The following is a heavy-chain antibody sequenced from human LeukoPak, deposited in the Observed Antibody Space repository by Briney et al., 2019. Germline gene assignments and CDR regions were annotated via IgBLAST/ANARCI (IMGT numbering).Heavy chain of an antibody. CDR2: ISSTSTYK. Sequence: PGGSLRLSCAASGFAFSTYSMNWVRQAPGKGLEWVSIISSTSTYKNYADSLKGRFTISRDNTKNSLYLQMNSLRAEDTAVYYCARGPWELHLFDYWGQGTLVTVSS. CDR1: GFAFSTYS. J-gene: IGHJ4*02. V-gene: IGHV3-21*04. CDR3: ARGPWELHLFDY. D-gene: IGHD1-26*01.